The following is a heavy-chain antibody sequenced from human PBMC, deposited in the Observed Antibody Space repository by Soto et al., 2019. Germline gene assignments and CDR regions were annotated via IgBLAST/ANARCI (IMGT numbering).Heavy chain of an antibody. J-gene: IGHJ4*02. CDR1: GFMFSRYA. D-gene: IGHD3-3*01. CDR2: ISKDGSVK. Sequence: QVQLVESGGRVVQSGGSLRLSCAASGFMFSRYAIHWVRQAPGKGLEWVAVISKDGSVKYYIDAVRGRCTISRDKSKNTVYLGMNNMRDDDTAVFYCVRARSGAVPDSFGYWGQGTLVTVSS. CDR3: VRARSGAVPDSFGY. V-gene: IGHV3-30-3*01.